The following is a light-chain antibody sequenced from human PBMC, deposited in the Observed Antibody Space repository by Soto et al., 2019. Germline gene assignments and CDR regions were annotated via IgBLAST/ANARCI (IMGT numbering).Light chain of an antibody. CDR3: LQSYSNPPLT. CDR1: QRIYTY. V-gene: IGKV1-39*01. CDR2: AAS. J-gene: IGKJ4*01. Sequence: DIQMTQSPSSLSASVGDRVTITCRASQRIYTYLNWYQQKPGKAPKLLIYAASSLQSRVPSRFRGRGSGTDFTLTISGLQPEDFATYYCLQSYSNPPLTFGGGTQVEIK.